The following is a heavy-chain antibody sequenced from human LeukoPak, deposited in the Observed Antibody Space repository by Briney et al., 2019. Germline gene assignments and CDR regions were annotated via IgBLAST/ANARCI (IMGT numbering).Heavy chain of an antibody. CDR3: ARERYSGYDYYYYYGMDV. J-gene: IGHJ6*02. D-gene: IGHD5-12*01. CDR2: IYYSGST. CDR1: GGSISSGGYY. Sequence: SQTLSLTCTLSGGSISSGGYYWSWIRQHPGKGLEWNGYIYYSGSTYYNPSLKSRVTISVDTSKNQFSLKLSSVTAADTAVYYCARERYSGYDYYYYYGMDVWGQGTTVTVSS. V-gene: IGHV4-31*03.